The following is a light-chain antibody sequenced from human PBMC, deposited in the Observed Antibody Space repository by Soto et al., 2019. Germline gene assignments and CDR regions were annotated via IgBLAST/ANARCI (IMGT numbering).Light chain of an antibody. Sequence: QSALTQPASVSGSPGQSITISCTGTSSDVGGYNYVSWYQQHPGKAPKLMIYDVSNRPSGVSSRFSGSKSGNTASLTISGLQAEDEADYYCSSYTGSNNVVFGGGTKVTVL. CDR3: SSYTGSNNVV. CDR2: DVS. J-gene: IGLJ2*01. CDR1: SSDVGGYNY. V-gene: IGLV2-14*03.